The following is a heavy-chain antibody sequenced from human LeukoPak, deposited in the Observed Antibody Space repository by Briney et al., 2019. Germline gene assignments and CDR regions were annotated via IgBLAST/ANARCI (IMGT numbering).Heavy chain of an antibody. CDR2: ISTDKADT. CDR1: GYTFTKYG. J-gene: IGHJ2*01. Sequence: ASVKVSCKASGYTFTKYGLTWVRQAPGQGLEWMGWISTDKADTYYAQNYQGRVTMTIDTSTSTAYMELRSLRSDDTAVYYCVRDCASDCSIKGHYYFDLWGRGTPVTVSS. CDR3: VRDCASDCSIKGHYYFDL. D-gene: IGHD2-21*02. V-gene: IGHV1-18*01.